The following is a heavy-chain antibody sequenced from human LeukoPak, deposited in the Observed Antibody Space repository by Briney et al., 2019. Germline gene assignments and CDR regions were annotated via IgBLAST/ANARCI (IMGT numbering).Heavy chain of an antibody. D-gene: IGHD3-10*01. Sequence: PSQTLSLTCTVSGGSISSGGYYWSWIRQHPGKGLEWIGYIYYSGSTYYNPSLKSRVTISVDRSKNQFSLKLSSVTAADTAVYYCARAVLLWFGEFNWFDPWGQGTLVTVFS. CDR1: GGSISSGGYY. CDR2: IYYSGST. V-gene: IGHV4-31*03. J-gene: IGHJ5*02. CDR3: ARAVLLWFGEFNWFDP.